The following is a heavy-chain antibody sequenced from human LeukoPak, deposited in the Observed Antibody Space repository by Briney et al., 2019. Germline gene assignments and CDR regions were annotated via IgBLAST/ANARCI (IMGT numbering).Heavy chain of an antibody. J-gene: IGHJ3*02. CDR3: AREGLLWFGESHDAFDN. D-gene: IGHD3-10*01. V-gene: IGHV3-30*04. CDR2: ISYDGSNK. Sequence: QPGGSLRLSCAASGFTFSSYAMHWVRQAPGKGLEWVAVISYDGSNKYYADSVKGRFTISRDNSKNTLYLQMNSLRAEDTAVYYCAREGLLWFGESHDAFDNWGQGTMVTVSS. CDR1: GFTFSSYA.